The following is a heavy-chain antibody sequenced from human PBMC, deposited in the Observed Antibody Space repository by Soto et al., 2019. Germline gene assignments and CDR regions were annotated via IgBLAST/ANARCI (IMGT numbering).Heavy chain of an antibody. CDR1: GGSISSSSYD. CDR3: ARLAAAGKGHYYGLDV. CDR2: IYYSGST. Sequence: PSETLSLTCTVSGGSISSSSYDGGWIRQPPGKGLEWIGSIYYSGSTYYNPSLKSRVTISVDTSKNQFSLKLSSVTAADTAVYYCARLAAAGKGHYYGLDVWGQGTTVTVSS. D-gene: IGHD6-13*01. V-gene: IGHV4-39*01. J-gene: IGHJ6*02.